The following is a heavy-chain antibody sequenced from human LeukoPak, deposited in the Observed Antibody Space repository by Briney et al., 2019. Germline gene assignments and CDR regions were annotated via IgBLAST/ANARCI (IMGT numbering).Heavy chain of an antibody. CDR1: GFTFSDYY. CDR2: ISSSGSTI. V-gene: IGHV3-11*01. Sequence: GSLRLSCAASGFTFSDYYMSWIRQAPGKGLEWVSYISSSGSTIYYADSVKGRFTISRDNAKNSLYLQMNSLRAEDTAVYYCASLDIAAAGTVDYWGQGTLVTVSS. CDR3: ASLDIAAAGTVDY. D-gene: IGHD6-13*01. J-gene: IGHJ4*02.